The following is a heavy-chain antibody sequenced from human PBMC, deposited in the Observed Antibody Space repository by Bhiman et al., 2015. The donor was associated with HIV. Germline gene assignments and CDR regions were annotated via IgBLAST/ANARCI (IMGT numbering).Heavy chain of an antibody. Sequence: EVQLLESGGGLVHPGGSLRLSCAASGLSLRSYAINWIRQAPGKGLQWVSVISSGGGSTYYADSVRGRFITSRDNSKQMVYMQMNSLRVEDTAVYYCARAPASGWYWSWFDPWGQGTLVTVSS. D-gene: IGHD6-19*01. CDR2: ISSGGGST. CDR3: ARAPASGWYWSWFDP. J-gene: IGHJ5*02. V-gene: IGHV3-23*01. CDR1: GLSLRSYA.